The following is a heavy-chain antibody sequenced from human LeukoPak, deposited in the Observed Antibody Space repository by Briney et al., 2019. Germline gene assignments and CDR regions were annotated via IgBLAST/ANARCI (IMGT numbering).Heavy chain of an antibody. J-gene: IGHJ3*02. CDR3: ARDGTFDI. Sequence: ASVKVSCKASGGIFSSYAISWVRQAPGQGLEWMGWINPDSGVTNYPQKFQGRVTMTRDTSSSTAYMELIRLRSDDTAVYYCARDGTFDIWGQGTMVTVSS. V-gene: IGHV1-2*02. D-gene: IGHD2-15*01. CDR2: INPDSGVT. CDR1: GGIFSSYA.